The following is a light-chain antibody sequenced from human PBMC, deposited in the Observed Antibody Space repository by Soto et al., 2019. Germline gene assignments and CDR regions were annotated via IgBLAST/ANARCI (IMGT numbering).Light chain of an antibody. CDR3: CSYAGSSTYV. V-gene: IGLV2-23*01. Sequence: QSVLTQPASVSGSPGQPITISCTGTRSDVGSGSYNLVSWYQQRPGKAPKLMIYEGTKRPSGVSNRFSGSKSGNTASLTISGLQAEDEADYYCCSYAGSSTYVFGNGTKVT. J-gene: IGLJ1*01. CDR2: EGT. CDR1: RSDVGSGSYNL.